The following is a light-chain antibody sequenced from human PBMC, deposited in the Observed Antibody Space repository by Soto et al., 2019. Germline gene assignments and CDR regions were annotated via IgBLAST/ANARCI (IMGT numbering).Light chain of an antibody. CDR3: QSYDSSLGGNYV. CDR2: GST. CDR1: SSNIGAGYD. V-gene: IGLV1-40*01. Sequence: QSVLSQPPSVSGAPGQRVTISCTGSSSNIGAGYDAHWFQQVPGTAPKLLIYGSTNRPSGVPDRFSGSKSGTSASLAITGLQAEDEADYYCQSYDSSLGGNYVFGTGTKLT. J-gene: IGLJ1*01.